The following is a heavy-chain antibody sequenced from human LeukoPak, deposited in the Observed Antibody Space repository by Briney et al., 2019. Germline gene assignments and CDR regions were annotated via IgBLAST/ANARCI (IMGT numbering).Heavy chain of an antibody. J-gene: IGHJ4*02. D-gene: IGHD2-2*03. V-gene: IGHV4-4*07. CDR3: ARKVDIVVLGITYGYYFDY. CDR1: GGSISSYY. CDR2: IYTSGST. Sequence: SETLSLTCTASGGSISSYYWSWIRQPAGKGLEWIGRIYTSGSTNYNPSPKSRVTISVDKSKNQFSLKLSSVTAADTAVYYCARKVDIVVLGITYGYYFDYWGQGTLVTVSS.